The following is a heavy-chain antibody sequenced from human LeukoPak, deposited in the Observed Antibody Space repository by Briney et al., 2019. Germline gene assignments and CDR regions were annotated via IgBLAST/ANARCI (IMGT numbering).Heavy chain of an antibody. D-gene: IGHD2-15*01. Sequence: GASVKVSCKAAGYTFTGYYMFRVRQAPGQGLEWMGRINPNSGGTNYAQKFQGRVTMTRDTSISTAYMELSRLRSDDTAVYYCARGYCSGGSCYSVENWFDPWGRGTLVTVSS. CDR3: ARGYCSGGSCYSVENWFDP. V-gene: IGHV1-2*06. CDR2: INPNSGGT. CDR1: GYTFTGYY. J-gene: IGHJ5*02.